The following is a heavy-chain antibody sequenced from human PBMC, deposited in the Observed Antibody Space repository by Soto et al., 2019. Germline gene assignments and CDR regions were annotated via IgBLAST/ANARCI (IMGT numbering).Heavy chain of an antibody. Sequence: VQLVESGGGVVQPGRSLRLSCAVSGFTFSNYGMHWLRQAPGRGLEWVALLSFDGSNKYYAPSVEGRFTISRDTSRNTLYLQMNSLRAEDTAVYYCARRLKAEQQPGPPWFDHWGQGTLVTVSS. J-gene: IGHJ5*02. CDR3: ARRLKAEQQPGPPWFDH. CDR2: LSFDGSNK. CDR1: GFTFSNYG. V-gene: IGHV3-30*03. D-gene: IGHD1-1*01.